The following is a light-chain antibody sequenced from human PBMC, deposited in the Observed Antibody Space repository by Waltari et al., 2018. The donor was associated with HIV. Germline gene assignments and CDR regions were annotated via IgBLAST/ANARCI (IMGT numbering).Light chain of an antibody. V-gene: IGKV3-15*01. CDR3: QQYNNWPAT. CDR1: QSISSK. CDR2: GAS. Sequence: EIVMTQSPSTLSVSPGDRATLSCRASQSISSKLAWYQQKPGQAPKLLIYGASTMDTGIPARFSGSGSGTEFTLTISSLQSEDFAVYYCQQYNNWPATFGQGTKVEIK. J-gene: IGKJ1*01.